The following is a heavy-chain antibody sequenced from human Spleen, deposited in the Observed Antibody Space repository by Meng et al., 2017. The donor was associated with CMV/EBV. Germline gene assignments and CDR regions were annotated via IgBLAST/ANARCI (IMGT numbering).Heavy chain of an antibody. CDR1: GGAFSGNY. Sequence: YGGAFSGNYRSRIRQQRGKGMEWIGEKNHRGRKKNNTTIKRRVTISVDTSKNQFSLKLSSVTAADTAVYYCASRGAGVPVVDPWGQGTLVTVSS. V-gene: IGHV4-34*01. CDR3: ASRGAGVPVVDP. CDR2: KNHRGRK. J-gene: IGHJ5*02. D-gene: IGHD2-2*01.